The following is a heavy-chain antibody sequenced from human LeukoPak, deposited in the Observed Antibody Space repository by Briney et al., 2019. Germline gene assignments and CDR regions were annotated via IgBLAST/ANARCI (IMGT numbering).Heavy chain of an antibody. CDR3: ARERSLTIFGVVQGIYYMDV. CDR2: IYTSGST. Sequence: SSQTLSLTCTVSGGSISSGSYYWSWIRQPAGKGLEWIGRIYTSGSTNYNPSLKSRVTISVDTSKNQFSLKLSSVTAADTAVYYCARERSLTIFGVVQGIYYMDVWGKGTTVTVSS. CDR1: GGSISSGSYY. V-gene: IGHV4-61*02. J-gene: IGHJ6*03. D-gene: IGHD3-3*01.